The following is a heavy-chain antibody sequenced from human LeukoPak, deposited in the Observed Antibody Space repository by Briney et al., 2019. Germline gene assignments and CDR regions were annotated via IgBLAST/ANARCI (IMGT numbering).Heavy chain of an antibody. J-gene: IGHJ5*02. CDR1: GFSFSTYA. CDR2: ISGSGGDT. D-gene: IGHD6-19*01. V-gene: IGHV3-23*01. Sequence: GGSLRLSCAASGFSFSTYAMSWVRQAPGKGLEWVSAISGSGGDTYYADSVKGRFTISRDNSKNTLYLQMNSLRAEDTAVYYCAKEGRGGSGWYRYNWFDPWGQGTLVTVSS. CDR3: AKEGRGGSGWYRYNWFDP.